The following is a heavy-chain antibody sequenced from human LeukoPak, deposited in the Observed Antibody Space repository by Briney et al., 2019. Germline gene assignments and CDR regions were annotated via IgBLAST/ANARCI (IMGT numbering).Heavy chain of an antibody. J-gene: IGHJ4*02. CDR3: ATDSRIVGATGSSDY. D-gene: IGHD1-26*01. CDR2: IKQDGSEK. Sequence: GGSLRLSCAASGLAFNNYWMSWVRQAPGKGLEWVANIKQDGSEKHFVDSVKGRFIISRDNAKNSLYLQMTSLRAEDTAVYYCATDSRIVGATGSSDYWGQGTLVIVSS. V-gene: IGHV3-7*03. CDR1: GLAFNNYW.